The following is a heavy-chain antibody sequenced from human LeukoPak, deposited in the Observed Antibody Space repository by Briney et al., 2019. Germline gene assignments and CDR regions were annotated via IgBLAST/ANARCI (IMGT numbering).Heavy chain of an antibody. D-gene: IGHD3-22*01. V-gene: IGHV4-59*11. Sequence: PSETLSLTCTVSGASISSHYWSWIRQPPGKGLEWIGYIYNSGGTNYNPSLKSRVTISVDTSKTQFSLKLTSVTAADTAVYYCARSHDTSGYYQQFDYWGQGTLVSVSS. CDR3: ARSHDTSGYYQQFDY. CDR1: GASISSHY. CDR2: IYNSGGT. J-gene: IGHJ4*02.